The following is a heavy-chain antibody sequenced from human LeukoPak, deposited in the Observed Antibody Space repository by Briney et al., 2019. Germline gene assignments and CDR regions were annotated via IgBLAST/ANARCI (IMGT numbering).Heavy chain of an antibody. Sequence: ASVKVSCKASGYTFINYYMHWVRQAPGQGPEWMGLINPSGAGTSYAQNFQGRVTMTRDTSTSTVYMELSSLRSEDTAVYYCAKVGGDIAVAGYFDYWGQGTLVTVSS. J-gene: IGHJ4*02. CDR3: AKVGGDIAVAGYFDY. CDR2: INPSGAGT. V-gene: IGHV1-46*01. CDR1: GYTFINYY. D-gene: IGHD6-19*01.